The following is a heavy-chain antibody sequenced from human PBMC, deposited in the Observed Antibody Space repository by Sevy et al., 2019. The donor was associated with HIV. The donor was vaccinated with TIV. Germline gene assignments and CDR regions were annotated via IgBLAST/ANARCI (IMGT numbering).Heavy chain of an antibody. J-gene: IGHJ6*02. Sequence: GGSLRLSCAASGFTFSSYAMSWVRQAPGKGLEWASAISGSGGSTYYADSVKGRFTISRDNSKNTLYLQMNSLRAEDTAVYYCATKRDIVVVPAAIQVHYYYGMDVWGQGTTVTVSS. V-gene: IGHV3-23*01. D-gene: IGHD2-2*01. CDR3: ATKRDIVVVPAAIQVHYYYGMDV. CDR2: ISGSGGST. CDR1: GFTFSSYA.